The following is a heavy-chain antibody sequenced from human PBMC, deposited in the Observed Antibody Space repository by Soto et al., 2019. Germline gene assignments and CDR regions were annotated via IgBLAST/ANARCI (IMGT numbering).Heavy chain of an antibody. J-gene: IGHJ4*02. CDR3: ARDIDYNIDY. D-gene: IGHD1-1*01. CDR2: IHGYNDDT. CDR1: GYTFTSYG. Sequence: QIQLVQSGGEVREPGASVKVSCKSSGYTFTSYGVSWVRQAPGQGLEWMGWIHGYNDDTQYAQKFQGRLSVTTDTSTDTAYMELRSRRSDDTAVYYCARDIDYNIDYWGQGTLVTVSS. V-gene: IGHV1-18*04.